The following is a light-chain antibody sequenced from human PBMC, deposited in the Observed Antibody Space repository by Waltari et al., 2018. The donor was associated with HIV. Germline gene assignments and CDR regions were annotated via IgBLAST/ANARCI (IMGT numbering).Light chain of an antibody. V-gene: IGLV2-8*01. Sequence: QSALTQSPSASGSPGQSVNISCSGANSDISDYNYVSWYQQHSNRPPKLIIFEVTKRPSGVPDRFAGPKSGNAASLFVSGLQPEDEATYFCSSFAGTHKLFGGGTKLTVL. CDR1: NSDISDYNY. CDR3: SSFAGTHKL. J-gene: IGLJ2*01. CDR2: EVT.